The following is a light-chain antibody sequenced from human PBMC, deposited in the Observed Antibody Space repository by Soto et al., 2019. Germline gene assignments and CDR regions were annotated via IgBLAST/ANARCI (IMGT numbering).Light chain of an antibody. CDR3: VLYMGSGYWV. V-gene: IGLV8-61*01. J-gene: IGLJ3*02. CDR1: SGSVSTNYY. Sequence: QTVVTQEPSFSVSPGGTVTLTCGLSSGSVSTNYYPSWYQQTPGQAPRTLIYSTDTRSSGVPDRFSGSILGNKAALTITGAQADDESDYYCVLYMGSGYWVFGGGTKLTAL. CDR2: STD.